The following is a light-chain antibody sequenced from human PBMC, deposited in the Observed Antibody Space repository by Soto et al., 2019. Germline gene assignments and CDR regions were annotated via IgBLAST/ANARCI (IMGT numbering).Light chain of an antibody. Sequence: EIVMTQSPATLSVSPGERATLSCRASQSLSFNLAWYQQKPDQAPRLLIYAASTRATGIPARFSGSGSGTEFTLTISSLQSEDFAVYYCQQYNDWPPWTFGQGTKVDIK. J-gene: IGKJ1*01. CDR3: QQYNDWPPWT. CDR2: AAS. CDR1: QSLSFN. V-gene: IGKV3-15*01.